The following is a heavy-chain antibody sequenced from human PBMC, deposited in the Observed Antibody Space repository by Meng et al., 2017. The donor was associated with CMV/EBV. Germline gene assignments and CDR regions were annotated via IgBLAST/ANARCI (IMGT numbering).Heavy chain of an antibody. J-gene: IGHJ6*02. CDR2: IYYSGST. Sequence: SETLSLTCTVSGGSISSYYWSWIRQPPGKGLEWIGYIYYSGSTNYNPSLKSRVTISVDTSKNQFSLKLSSVTAADTAVYYCARDRVFGWSGWVRGVNNYGMDVWGQGTTVTVSS. CDR1: GGSISSYY. V-gene: IGHV4-59*01. CDR3: ARDRVFGWSGWVRGVNNYGMDV. D-gene: IGHD3-10*01.